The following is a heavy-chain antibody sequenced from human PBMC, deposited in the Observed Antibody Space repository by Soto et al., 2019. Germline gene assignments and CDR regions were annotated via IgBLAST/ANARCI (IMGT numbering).Heavy chain of an antibody. V-gene: IGHV4-4*02. CDR1: GASISRGNW. Sequence: QVQLQESGPGPVKPSGTLSLTCAVSGASISRGNWWTWVRQRPGKGLEWIGEIYHSGTTNYNPSLKSRVTISQDKSKNEFSLKLTSVTAADTAVYYCARDGVPDGYNSMFDSWGQGTLVTVSS. J-gene: IGHJ4*02. D-gene: IGHD1-1*01. CDR3: ARDGVPDGYNSMFDS. CDR2: IYHSGTT.